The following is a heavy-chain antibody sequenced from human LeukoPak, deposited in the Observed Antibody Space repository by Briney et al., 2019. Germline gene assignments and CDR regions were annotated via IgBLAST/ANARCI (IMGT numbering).Heavy chain of an antibody. D-gene: IGHD6-13*01. J-gene: IGHJ4*02. CDR3: ARSTYSSSWYPYFDY. Sequence: SETLSLTCTVSGYSISSYYWSWIRQPPGKGLEWIGYIYYSGSTNYNPSLKSRVTISVDTSKNQFSLKLSSVTAADTAVYYCARSTYSSSWYPYFDYWGQGTLVTVSS. V-gene: IGHV4-59*01. CDR1: GYSISSYY. CDR2: IYYSGST.